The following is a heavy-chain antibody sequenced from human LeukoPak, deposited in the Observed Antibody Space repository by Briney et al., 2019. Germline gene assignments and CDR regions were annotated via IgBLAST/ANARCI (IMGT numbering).Heavy chain of an antibody. CDR3: ARQNYYDSSGCYYRTPADY. V-gene: IGHV1-8*01. Sequence: GASVKVSCKTSGYTFTSYDINWVRQATGQGLEWMGWMNPNSGNTGYAQKFQGRVTMTRNTSISTAYMELSSLRSEDTAVYYCARQNYYDSSGCYYRTPADYWGQGTLVTVSS. D-gene: IGHD3-22*01. CDR2: MNPNSGNT. CDR1: GYTFTSYD. J-gene: IGHJ4*02.